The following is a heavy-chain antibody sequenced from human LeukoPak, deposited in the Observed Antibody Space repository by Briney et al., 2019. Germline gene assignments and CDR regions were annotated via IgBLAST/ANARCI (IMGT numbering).Heavy chain of an antibody. CDR3: ARNAGTISGSYGYGMDV. D-gene: IGHD1-26*01. V-gene: IGHV3-13*01. J-gene: IGHJ6*02. CDR1: GFTFSSYD. CDR2: IGTAGDT. Sequence: PGGSLRLSCAASGFTFSSYDMRWVRQATGKGLEWVSAIGTAGDTYYPGSVKGRFTISRENAKNSLYLQMNSLRAGDTAVYYCARNAGTISGSYGYGMDVWGQGTTVTVSS.